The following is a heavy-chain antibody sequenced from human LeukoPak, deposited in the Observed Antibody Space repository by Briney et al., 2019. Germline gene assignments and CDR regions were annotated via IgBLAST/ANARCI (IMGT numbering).Heavy chain of an antibody. CDR1: GFNLRDYW. J-gene: IGHJ5*02. D-gene: IGHD4-11*01. CDR3: VRDPSNSGNWFDL. Sequence: GGSLRLSCAASGFNLRDYWMHWVRQPPAKGLVWVSRLGTDGTYTNYAHSVKGRFTISRDNAKNTLYLQMDSLRAEDTAFYYCVRDPSNSGNWFDLWGQGTLVTVSS. CDR2: LGTDGTYT. V-gene: IGHV3-74*01.